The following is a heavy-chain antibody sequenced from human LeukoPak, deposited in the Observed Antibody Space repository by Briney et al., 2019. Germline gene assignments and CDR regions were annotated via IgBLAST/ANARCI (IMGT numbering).Heavy chain of an antibody. CDR3: ARSDCSGGSCYGESFDY. D-gene: IGHD2-15*01. CDR2: ISYDGSNK. Sequence: GGSLRLSCAASGFTFSSYAMRWVRQAPGKGLEWVAVISYDGSNKYYADSVKGRFTISRDNSKNTLYLQMNSLRAEDTAVYYCARSDCSGGSCYGESFDYWGRGTLVTVSS. J-gene: IGHJ4*02. CDR1: GFTFSSYA. V-gene: IGHV3-30-3*01.